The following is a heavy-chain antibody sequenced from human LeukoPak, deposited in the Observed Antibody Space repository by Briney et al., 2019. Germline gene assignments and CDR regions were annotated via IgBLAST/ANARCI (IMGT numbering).Heavy chain of an antibody. D-gene: IGHD6-19*01. CDR3: AKDSVSWEWLISN. CDR2: ISKDGSKK. J-gene: IGHJ4*02. V-gene: IGHV3-30*18. Sequence: PGGSLRLSCAASGFTFSSYGMHWVRQAPGKGLEWVAVISKDGSKKHYADSVNGRFTISRDNSKNTLYLQMNSLRAEDTAVFYCAKDSVSWEWLISNWGQGTLVTVSS. CDR1: GFTFSSYG.